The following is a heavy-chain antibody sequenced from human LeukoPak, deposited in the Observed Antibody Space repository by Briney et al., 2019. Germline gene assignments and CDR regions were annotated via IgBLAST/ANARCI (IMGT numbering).Heavy chain of an antibody. J-gene: IGHJ4*02. CDR2: ISGSGANT. CDR1: GFTFSVYD. V-gene: IGHV3-23*01. Sequence: GGSLRLSCAASGFTFSVYDMSWVRQAPGKGLEWVSGISGSGANTHYADSVKGRFTISRDSSKNTLYLQMNSLRAEDTATYYCAKDASGSYCPDYWGQGTLVTVSS. CDR3: AKDASGSYCPDY. D-gene: IGHD1-26*01.